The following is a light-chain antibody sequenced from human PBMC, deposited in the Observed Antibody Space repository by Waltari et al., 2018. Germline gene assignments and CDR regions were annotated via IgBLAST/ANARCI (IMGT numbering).Light chain of an antibody. CDR1: ILGHKN. V-gene: IGLV3-1*01. J-gene: IGLJ3*02. CDR2: EDN. Sequence: SFELTQPPSVSVSPGQTATITCSGAILGHKNSCWYQQKPGQSPVLVIYEDNKRPSGIPVRFSGSNAGNTATLTISGTQSLDEADYYCQAWDSNTVFGGGTKLTVL. CDR3: QAWDSNTV.